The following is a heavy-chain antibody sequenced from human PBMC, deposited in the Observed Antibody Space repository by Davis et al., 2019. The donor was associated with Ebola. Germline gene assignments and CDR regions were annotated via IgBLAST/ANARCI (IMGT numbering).Heavy chain of an antibody. D-gene: IGHD6-19*01. CDR2: TYPSGST. Sequence: PSETLSLTCTVSGGSISGYYWSWIRQPAGKGLDFFGRTYPSGSTNYKPSLKGRVTMSIDTSNNQFSLKVNSVTAADTAIYYCARGVWLGDNWFDPWGQGIPVTVSS. CDR3: ARGVWLGDNWFDP. J-gene: IGHJ5*02. V-gene: IGHV4-4*07. CDR1: GGSISGYY.